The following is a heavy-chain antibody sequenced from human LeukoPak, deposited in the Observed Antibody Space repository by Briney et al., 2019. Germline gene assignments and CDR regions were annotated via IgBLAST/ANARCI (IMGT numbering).Heavy chain of an antibody. J-gene: IGHJ4*02. CDR1: GFTFSRYD. CDR2: IGTVGDT. Sequence: GGSLRLSCAASGFTFSRYDMHWVRQVIGKGLEWVSAIGTVGDTYYPGSVKGRFTISREDAKNSLYLQMNGLRAGDTAVYYCARQRETAVAGTGFDYWGQGTLVTVSS. CDR3: ARQRETAVAGTGFDY. D-gene: IGHD6-19*01. V-gene: IGHV3-13*01.